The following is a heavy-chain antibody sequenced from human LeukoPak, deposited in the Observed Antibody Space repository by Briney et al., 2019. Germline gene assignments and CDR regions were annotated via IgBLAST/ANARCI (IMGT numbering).Heavy chain of an antibody. V-gene: IGHV3-48*01. CDR3: ARGDLYYYGSGSYFGPFDY. CDR1: GFTFSSYS. Sequence: SGGSLRLSCAASGFTFSSYSMNWVRQAPGKGLEWVSYISSSSSTIYYADSVKGRFTISRDNAKNSLYLQMNSLRAEDTAVYYCARGDLYYYGSGSYFGPFDYWGQGTLVTVSS. D-gene: IGHD3-10*01. J-gene: IGHJ4*02. CDR2: ISSSSSTI.